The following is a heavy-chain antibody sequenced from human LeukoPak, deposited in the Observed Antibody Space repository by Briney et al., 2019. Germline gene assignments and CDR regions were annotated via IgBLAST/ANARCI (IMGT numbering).Heavy chain of an antibody. CDR2: VSDSGGST. V-gene: IGHV3-23*01. CDR3: AQNQWEFPA. Sequence: GGSLRLSCAVSGFTFTDYWMNWVRQAPGKGLEWVSSVSDSGGSTYYADSVQGRFTISRDNSKNTLYLQMNSLRAEDTATYFCAQNQWEFPAWGQGTLVTVSS. D-gene: IGHD1-26*01. J-gene: IGHJ5*02. CDR1: GFTFTDYW.